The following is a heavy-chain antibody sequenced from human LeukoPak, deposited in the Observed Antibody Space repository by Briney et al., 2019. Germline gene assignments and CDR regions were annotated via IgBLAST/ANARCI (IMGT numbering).Heavy chain of an antibody. CDR2: ISSSGSTI. V-gene: IGHV3-11*01. D-gene: IGHD2-2*01. CDR3: ARPWEYCSSTSCYDYYYGMDV. CDR1: GFIFNKHA. J-gene: IGHJ6*02. Sequence: GGSLRLSCAASGFIFNKHAMSWIRQAPGKGLEWVSYISSSGSTIYYAGSVKGRFTISRDNAKNSLYLQMNSLRAEDTAVYYCARPWEYCSSTSCYDYYYGMDVWGQGTTVTVSS.